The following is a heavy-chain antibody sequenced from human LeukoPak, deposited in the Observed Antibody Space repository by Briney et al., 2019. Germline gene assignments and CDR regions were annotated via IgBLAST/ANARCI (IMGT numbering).Heavy chain of an antibody. V-gene: IGHV3-33*08. Sequence: GGSLRLSCAASGFTFSSYGMHWVRQAPGKGLEWVAVIWYGGSNKYYADSVKGRFTISRDNSKNTLYLQMNSLRAEDTAVYYCARGRYSGSYYSPVHTRDSYYFDYWGQGTLVTVSS. J-gene: IGHJ4*02. D-gene: IGHD1-26*01. CDR3: ARGRYSGSYYSPVHTRDSYYFDY. CDR1: GFTFSSYG. CDR2: IWYGGSNK.